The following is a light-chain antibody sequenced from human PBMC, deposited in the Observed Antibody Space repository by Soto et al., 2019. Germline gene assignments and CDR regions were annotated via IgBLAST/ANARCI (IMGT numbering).Light chain of an antibody. CDR1: QNITNN. CDR2: HAS. V-gene: IGKV1-33*01. Sequence: DIQMTQSPSSLSASIGDRVTITCQASQNITNNLSWYQQKPGKAPNLLIYHASKLAKGVTSRFSGSGSGTDLSFIITSLQREDLATYYCQQYYGLPPLNFGQGTRLEIK. CDR3: QQYYGLPPLN. J-gene: IGKJ5*01.